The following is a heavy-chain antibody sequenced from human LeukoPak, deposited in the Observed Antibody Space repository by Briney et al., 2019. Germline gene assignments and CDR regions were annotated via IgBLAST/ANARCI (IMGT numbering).Heavy chain of an antibody. J-gene: IGHJ6*02. V-gene: IGHV4-59*08. CDR3: ARAVQYSSSWYYYGMDV. CDR2: IYYSGST. D-gene: IGHD6-13*01. Sequence: KPSETLSLTCTVSGGSISSYYWSWIRQPPGKGLEWIGYIYYSGSTNYNPSLKSRVTISVDTSKNQFSLKLSSVTAADTAVYYCARAVQYSSSWYYYGMDVWGQGTTVTVSS. CDR1: GGSISSYY.